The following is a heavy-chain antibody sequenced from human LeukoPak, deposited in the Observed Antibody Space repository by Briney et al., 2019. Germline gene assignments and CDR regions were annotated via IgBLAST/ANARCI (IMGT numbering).Heavy chain of an antibody. CDR2: ISDSGGST. Sequence: PGGSLRLSCAASGFTFSSYAMSWVRQAPGKGLEWVSGISDSGGSTYYADSVKGRFTISRDNSKNTLYLQMNSLRAEDTAVYYCAKVKGGWVRTNDYWGQGALVTVFS. CDR1: GFTFSSYA. J-gene: IGHJ4*02. D-gene: IGHD1-14*01. V-gene: IGHV3-23*01. CDR3: AKVKGGWVRTNDY.